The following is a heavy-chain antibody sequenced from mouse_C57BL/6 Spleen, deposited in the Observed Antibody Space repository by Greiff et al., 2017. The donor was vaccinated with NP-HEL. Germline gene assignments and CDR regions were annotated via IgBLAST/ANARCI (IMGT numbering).Heavy chain of an antibody. CDR3: ARGSYYYGTGWYFDV. Sequence: EVQLQQSGPGLVKPSQSLSLTCSVTGYSITSGYYWNWIRQFPGNKLEWMGYISYDGSNNYNPSLKNRISITRDTSKNQFFLKLNSVTTEDTATYYCARGSYYYGTGWYFDVWGTGTTVTVSS. J-gene: IGHJ1*03. V-gene: IGHV3-6*01. D-gene: IGHD1-1*01. CDR1: GYSITSGYY. CDR2: ISYDGSN.